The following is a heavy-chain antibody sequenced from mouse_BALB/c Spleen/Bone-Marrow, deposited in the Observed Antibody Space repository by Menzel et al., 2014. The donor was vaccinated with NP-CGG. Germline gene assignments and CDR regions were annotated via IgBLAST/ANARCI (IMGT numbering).Heavy chain of an antibody. Sequence: DVQLQESGGGLVQPGGSLKLSCAASGFDFSRYWMSWVRQAPGKGLEWIGEINPDSSTINYTPSLKDKFIISRDNAKNTLYLQMSKVRSEDTALYYCAKANWDVSGYFDVWGAGTTVTVSS. D-gene: IGHD4-1*01. V-gene: IGHV4-1*02. CDR2: INPDSSTI. J-gene: IGHJ1*01. CDR3: AKANWDVSGYFDV. CDR1: GFDFSRYW.